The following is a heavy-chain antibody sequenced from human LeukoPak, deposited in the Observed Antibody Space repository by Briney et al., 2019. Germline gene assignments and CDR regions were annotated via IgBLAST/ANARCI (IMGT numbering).Heavy chain of an antibody. V-gene: IGHV4-39*07. CDR2: IYSSGST. CDR1: GGSISSSHFY. D-gene: IGHD3-3*01. J-gene: IGHJ4*02. CDR3: ARLMYDFWSGYLYYFDY. Sequence: SETLSLTCSVSGGSISSSHFYWGWIRQPPGKGLEWIGSIYSSGSTYYNPSLKSRVTISVDTSKNQFSLKLSSVTAADTAVYYCARLMYDFWSGYLYYFDYWGQGTLVTVSS.